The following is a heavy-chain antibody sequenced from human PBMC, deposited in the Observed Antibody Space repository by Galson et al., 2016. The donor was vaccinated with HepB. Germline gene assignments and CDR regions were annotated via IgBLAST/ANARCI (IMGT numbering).Heavy chain of an antibody. V-gene: IGHV1-18*01. CDR1: GYTFTNYG. Sequence: SVKVSCKASGYTFTNYGISWVRQAPGQGLEWMGWISADNGNTDHAQKFQGRVTMTTGTSTTTVYMELMNLRSDDTAMYYCASATNCNRADCYADTFHIWGQGTVVTVSS. CDR2: ISADNGNT. J-gene: IGHJ3*02. D-gene: IGHD2-2*01. CDR3: ASATNCNRADCYADTFHI.